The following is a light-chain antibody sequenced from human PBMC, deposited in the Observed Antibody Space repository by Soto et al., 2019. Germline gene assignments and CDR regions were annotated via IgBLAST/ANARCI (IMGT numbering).Light chain of an antibody. V-gene: IGLV1-44*01. CDR2: GNN. CDR1: GSSIGTNT. Sequence: QSVLTQPPSASGTPGQRVTISCSGSGSSIGTNTVNWYRQLPGTAPKLLIYGNNQRPSGVPDRFSVSKSGTSASLAISGLRSEDEAEYYCTAWYGSLNNVIFGGGTKVTVL. CDR3: TAWYGSLNNVI. J-gene: IGLJ2*01.